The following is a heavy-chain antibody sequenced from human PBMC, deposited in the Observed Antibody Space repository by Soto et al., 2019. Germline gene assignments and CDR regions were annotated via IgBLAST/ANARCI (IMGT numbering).Heavy chain of an antibody. Sequence: GASVKVSCKASGYTFTGYYIHWVRQAPGQGLEWMGWINPNSGGTNYAQKFQGWVTMTRDTSISTAYMELSRLRSDDTAVYYCARAVGQWLARGAFDIWGQGTMVTVSS. CDR1: GYTFTGYY. CDR3: ARAVGQWLARGAFDI. V-gene: IGHV1-2*04. CDR2: INPNSGGT. J-gene: IGHJ3*02. D-gene: IGHD6-19*01.